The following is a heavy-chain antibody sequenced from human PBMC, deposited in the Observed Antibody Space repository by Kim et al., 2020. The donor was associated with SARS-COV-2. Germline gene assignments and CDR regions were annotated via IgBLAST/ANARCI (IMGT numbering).Heavy chain of an antibody. V-gene: IGHV3-43*02. CDR2: ISGDGGGT. D-gene: IGHD6-13*01. CDR3: AKDAPYSSTWYDAFDI. J-gene: IGHJ3*02. Sequence: GGSLRLSCAPSGFTFHNYAMHWVRQAPGKGLEWVSVISGDGGGTHYADSVKGRFTISRDNSKNSLYLQMKSLRIEDTGLYYCAKDAPYSSTWYDAFDIWGQGTMVTVSS. CDR1: GFTFHNYA.